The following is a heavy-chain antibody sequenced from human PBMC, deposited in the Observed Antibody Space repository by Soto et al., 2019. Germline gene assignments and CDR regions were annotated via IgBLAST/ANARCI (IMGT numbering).Heavy chain of an antibody. CDR1: GYTFTSYG. CDR3: VLWPNPGLSSQGDY. Sequence: QVQLVQSGAEVKKPGASVKVSCKASGYTFTSYGISWVRQAPGQGLEWMGWISAYNGNTNYAQKLQGRGTITTDTPTSTAYMELRSLSSDDTAVYYCVLWPNPGLSSQGDYWGQGTLVTVSS. D-gene: IGHD2-2*01. CDR2: ISAYNGNT. V-gene: IGHV1-18*01. J-gene: IGHJ4*02.